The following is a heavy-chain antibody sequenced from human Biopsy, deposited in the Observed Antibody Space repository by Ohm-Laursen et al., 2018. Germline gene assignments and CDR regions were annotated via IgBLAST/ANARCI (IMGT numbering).Heavy chain of an antibody. CDR3: ARGRYAAFDI. Sequence: SDTLSLTCSISGDSVSSNNVAWNWIRQSPSRGLEWLGRTIYRSKWSNDYAVSVKNRITIDPDTSKNQFSLQLNSVTPEDTAIYYCARGRYAAFDIWGQGTKVTISS. J-gene: IGHJ3*02. CDR1: GDSVSSNNVA. D-gene: IGHD3-9*01. CDR2: TIYRSKWSN. V-gene: IGHV6-1*01.